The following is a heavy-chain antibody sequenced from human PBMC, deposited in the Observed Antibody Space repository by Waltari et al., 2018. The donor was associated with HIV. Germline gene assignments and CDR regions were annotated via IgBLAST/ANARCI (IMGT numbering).Heavy chain of an antibody. J-gene: IGHJ4*02. CDR1: GGSISSSSYY. Sequence: QLHLQESGPGLVKPSETLSLTYTVSGGSISSSSYYWGWIRQPPEKGLEWIGSIYYSGSTYYTPSLKSRVIISVDTSKNQFSVKLSSVTAADTAVYYCARMGQTDDILTGHHYWGQGTLVTVSS. CDR2: IYYSGST. CDR3: ARMGQTDDILTGHHY. D-gene: IGHD3-9*01. V-gene: IGHV4-39*01.